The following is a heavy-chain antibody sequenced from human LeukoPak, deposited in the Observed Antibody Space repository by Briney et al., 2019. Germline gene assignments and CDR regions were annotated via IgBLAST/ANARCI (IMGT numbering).Heavy chain of an antibody. V-gene: IGHV3-74*01. Sequence: GGSLRLSCAASGFTFSSYWMHWVRQAPGKGLVWVSRINSDGSSTSYADSVKGRFTISRDNARNSLYLQMNSLTAEDTAVYYCARDPYSGAYGDTYYYFMDVWGKGTTVTISS. CDR1: GFTFSSYW. CDR3: ARDPYSGAYGDTYYYFMDV. D-gene: IGHD1-26*01. CDR2: INSDGSST. J-gene: IGHJ6*03.